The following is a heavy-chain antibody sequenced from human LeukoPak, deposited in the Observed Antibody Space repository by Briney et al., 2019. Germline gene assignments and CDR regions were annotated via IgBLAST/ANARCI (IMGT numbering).Heavy chain of an antibody. CDR1: GFTFSSYA. CDR2: ISYDGSNK. Sequence: GGSLRLSCAASGFTFSSYAMHWVRQAPGKGLEWVAVISYDGSNKYYADSVKGRFTISRDNSKNTLYLQMNSLRAEDTAVYYCARGPYYYGMDVWGQGNHGHRLL. J-gene: IGHJ6*02. V-gene: IGHV3-30*04. CDR3: ARGPYYYGMDV.